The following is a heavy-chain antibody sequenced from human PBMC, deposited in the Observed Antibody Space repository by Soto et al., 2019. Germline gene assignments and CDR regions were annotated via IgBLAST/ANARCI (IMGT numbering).Heavy chain of an antibody. CDR3: ARDIGGSTGSLPYYFDY. CDR1: GFTFSDYY. V-gene: IGHV3-11*06. J-gene: IGHJ4*02. Sequence: QVQLVESGGGLVKPGGSLRLSCAASGFTFSDYYMSWIRQAPGKGLEWVSYISSSSSYTNYADSVKGRFTIPRDNAKNSLYLQMNSLRAEDTAVYYCARDIGGSTGSLPYYFDYWGQGTLVTVSS. CDR2: ISSSSSYT. D-gene: IGHD3-3*01.